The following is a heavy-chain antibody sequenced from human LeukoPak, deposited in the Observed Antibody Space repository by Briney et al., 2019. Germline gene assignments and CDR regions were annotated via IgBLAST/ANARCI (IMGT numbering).Heavy chain of an antibody. D-gene: IGHD6-19*01. Sequence: ASVKVSCKASGYTFIDYYMQWVRQAPGQGLEWMGRINPKSGGTNYAQKFQGRVTMTRDTSISTAYMELSRLTSDDTAVYYCARERSGWYYIDYWGQGTLVTVSS. V-gene: IGHV1-2*06. CDR1: GYTFIDYY. CDR2: INPKSGGT. CDR3: ARERSGWYYIDY. J-gene: IGHJ4*02.